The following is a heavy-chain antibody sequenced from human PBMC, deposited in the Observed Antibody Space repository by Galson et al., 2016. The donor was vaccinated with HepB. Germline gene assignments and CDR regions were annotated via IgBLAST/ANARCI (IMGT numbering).Heavy chain of an antibody. CDR3: ARDPRYDILTGYYNVRYFDY. J-gene: IGHJ4*02. Sequence: SLRLSCAASGFTFSDYYMSWTRQAPGKGLEWVSYITSASTIYYADSVKGRFTISRDNAKNSLYLQMNSLRAEDTAVYYCARDPRYDILTGYYNVRYFDYWGQGTLVTVSS. D-gene: IGHD3-9*01. CDR1: GFTFSDYY. CDR2: ITSASTI. V-gene: IGHV3-11*01.